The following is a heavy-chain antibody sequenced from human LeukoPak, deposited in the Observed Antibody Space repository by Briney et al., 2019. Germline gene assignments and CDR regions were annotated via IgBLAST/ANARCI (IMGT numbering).Heavy chain of an antibody. V-gene: IGHV3-11*04. J-gene: IGHJ4*02. CDR3: AKEPHQLLQQDYFDY. CDR2: ISSSGSTI. CDR1: GFTFSDYY. D-gene: IGHD1-14*01. Sequence: GGSLRLSCAASGFTFSDYYMSWIRQAPGKGLEWVSYISSSGSTIYYADSVKGRFTISRDNSKNTLYLQMNSLRAEDTAVYYCAKEPHQLLQQDYFDYWGQGTLVTVSS.